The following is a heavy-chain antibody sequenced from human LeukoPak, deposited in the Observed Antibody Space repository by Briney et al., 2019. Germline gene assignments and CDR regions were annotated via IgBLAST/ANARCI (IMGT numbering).Heavy chain of an antibody. CDR3: AKPRRPYYDFWSGYYYFDY. V-gene: IGHV3-23*01. CDR2: ISGSGGST. J-gene: IGHJ4*02. Sequence: GGSLRLSCAASGFTFSSYAMSWVRQAPGKGLEWVSAISGSGGSTYYADSVKGRFTISRDNSKNTLYLQMNSLRAEDTAVYYCAKPRRPYYDFWSGYYYFDYWGQGTLVTVSS. D-gene: IGHD3-3*01. CDR1: GFTFSSYA.